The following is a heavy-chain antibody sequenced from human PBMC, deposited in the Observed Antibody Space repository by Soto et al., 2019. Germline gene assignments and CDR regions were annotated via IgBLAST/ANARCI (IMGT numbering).Heavy chain of an antibody. CDR3: VRDQYFFDSSGYYDY. Sequence: QVQLVQSGAEVKQPGASVKVSCKVSGYTFVSYGIAWVRQAPGQGLEWMGWISPYNGNTNYAQKLQGRVTMTTDTPTSTAYMDLTSLRSDDTAVYYCVRDQYFFDSSGYYDYGGQGTLVTVSS. CDR2: ISPYNGNT. V-gene: IGHV1-18*01. CDR1: GYTFVSYG. J-gene: IGHJ4*02. D-gene: IGHD3-22*01.